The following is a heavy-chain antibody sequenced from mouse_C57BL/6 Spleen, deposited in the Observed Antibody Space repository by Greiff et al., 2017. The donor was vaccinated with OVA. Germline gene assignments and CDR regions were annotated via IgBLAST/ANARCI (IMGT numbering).Heavy chain of an antibody. Sequence: VQVVESGAELVRPGASVPLSCTASGFNITDDYMHWVKQRPEQGLEWIGWIDPENGDTEYASKFQGKATITADTSSSTAYLQLSSLTSEDSAVYYCSTRYYGSSRCIDYWDQGTTLTVSS. CDR3: STRYYGSSRCIDY. CDR2: IDPENGDT. V-gene: IGHV14-4*01. CDR1: GFNITDDY. D-gene: IGHD1-1*01. J-gene: IGHJ2*01.